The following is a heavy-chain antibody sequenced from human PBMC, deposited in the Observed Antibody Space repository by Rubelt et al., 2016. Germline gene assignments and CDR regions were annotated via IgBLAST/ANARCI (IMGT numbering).Heavy chain of an antibody. CDR1: GYTFTNYA. CDR3: TRRNLWFGDGFDY. CDR2: INAGNDNT. Sequence: QVQLVQSGAEVKKPGASVKVSCKASGYTFTNYAMHWLRQAPGQRLEWMGWINAGNDNTKYSQEFQGRVTITRATAASTAYMELSSLRSEDTAVYYCTRRNLWFGDGFDYWGQGSLVTVSS. D-gene: IGHD3-10*01. V-gene: IGHV1-3*01. J-gene: IGHJ4*02.